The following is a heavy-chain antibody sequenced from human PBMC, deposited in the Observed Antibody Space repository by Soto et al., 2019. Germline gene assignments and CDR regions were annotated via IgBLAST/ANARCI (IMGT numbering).Heavy chain of an antibody. V-gene: IGHV3-23*01. CDR3: AQDLSSYYYFDF. CDR2: ISATGGST. CDR1: GFTFGIYA. Sequence: EVQLLESGGDLVQPGGSLRLSCAASGFTFGIYAMTWVRQAPGKGLEWVSTISATGGSTFYADSVKGRFPISRDNSKNTLYLQMNSLRAEDTAIYYCAQDLSSYYYFDFWGQGTLVTVSS. J-gene: IGHJ4*02. D-gene: IGHD2-15*01.